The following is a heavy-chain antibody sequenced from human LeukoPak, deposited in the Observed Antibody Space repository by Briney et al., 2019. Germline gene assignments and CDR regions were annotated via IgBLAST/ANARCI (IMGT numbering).Heavy chain of an antibody. CDR1: GFTFSSYW. CDR3: AREGITMVRGLMY. V-gene: IGHV3-74*01. J-gene: IGHJ4*02. Sequence: GGSLRLSCAASGFTFSSYWMHWVRQAPGKGLVWVSRINSDGSSTSYADSVKGRFTISRDNAKNTLYLQMNSLRAEDTAVYYCAREGITMVRGLMYWGQGTLVTVSS. D-gene: IGHD3-10*01. CDR2: INSDGSST.